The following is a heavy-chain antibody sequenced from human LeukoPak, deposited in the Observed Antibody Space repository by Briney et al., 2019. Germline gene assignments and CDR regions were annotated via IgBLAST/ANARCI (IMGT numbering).Heavy chain of an antibody. Sequence: GGSLRLSCAASGFTFSSYGMHWVRQAPGKGLEWVAVIWYDGSNKYYADSVKGRFTVSRDNSKNTLYLQMNSLRAEDTAVYYCARDGDILTGYYFDYWGQGTLVTVSS. CDR1: GFTFSSYG. CDR3: ARDGDILTGYYFDY. V-gene: IGHV3-33*01. J-gene: IGHJ4*02. CDR2: IWYDGSNK. D-gene: IGHD3-9*01.